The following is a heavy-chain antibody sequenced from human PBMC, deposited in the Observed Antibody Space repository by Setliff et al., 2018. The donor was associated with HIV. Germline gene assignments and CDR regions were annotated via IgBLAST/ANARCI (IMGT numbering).Heavy chain of an antibody. CDR1: GDSISRDFYY. CDR2: IYTNGRA. V-gene: IGHV4-61*09. J-gene: IGHJ4*02. D-gene: IGHD3-16*01. CDR3: ARQFWMLTTLYFDS. Sequence: SETLSLTCTVSGDSISRDFYYWNWIRQPAGKGLEWIGHIYTNGRAHYNPSLKSRVTISMDTSKNQFSLKLSSVTAADTAVYYCARQFWMLTTLYFDSLGPGTLVTVSS.